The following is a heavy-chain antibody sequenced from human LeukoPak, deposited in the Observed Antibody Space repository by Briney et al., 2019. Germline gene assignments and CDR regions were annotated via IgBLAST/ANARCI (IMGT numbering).Heavy chain of an antibody. V-gene: IGHV4-59*01. CDR2: IYYSGST. Sequence: SETLSLTCSVSGGSISTYYWSWIRQPPGKGLEWIGYIYYSGSTNYNPSLKSRVTIPVDTSKNQFSLKLRSVTAADTAVYYCARILPGRWFDPWGQGTLVTVSS. J-gene: IGHJ5*02. D-gene: IGHD2-15*01. CDR1: GGSISTYY. CDR3: ARILPGRWFDP.